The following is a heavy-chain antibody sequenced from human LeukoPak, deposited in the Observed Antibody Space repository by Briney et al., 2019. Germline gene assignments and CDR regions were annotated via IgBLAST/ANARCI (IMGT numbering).Heavy chain of an antibody. V-gene: IGHV5-51*01. CDR3: ARQIAAAGTVNWFDP. CDR1: GYSFTSYW. Sequence: GESLKISCKGSGYSFTSYWIGWVRQMPGKGLEWMGIIYPGDSDTRYSPSFQGQVTISAAKSISTAYLQWSSLKASDTAMYYCARQIAAAGTVNWFDPWGQGTLVTVSS. CDR2: IYPGDSDT. J-gene: IGHJ5*02. D-gene: IGHD6-13*01.